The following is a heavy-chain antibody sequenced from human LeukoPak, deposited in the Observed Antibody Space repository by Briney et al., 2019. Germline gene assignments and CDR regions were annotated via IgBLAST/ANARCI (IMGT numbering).Heavy chain of an antibody. CDR2: ISYDGSNK. Sequence: GGSLRLSCAASGFTFSSYAMHWVRQAPGKGLEWVAVISYDGSNKYYADSVKGRFTISRDNSKNTLYLQMNSLRAEDTAVYYCARPGGRMVRGVIPNWFDPWGQGTLVTVSS. CDR3: ARPGGRMVRGVIPNWFDP. D-gene: IGHD3-10*01. CDR1: GFTFSSYA. J-gene: IGHJ5*02. V-gene: IGHV3-30-3*01.